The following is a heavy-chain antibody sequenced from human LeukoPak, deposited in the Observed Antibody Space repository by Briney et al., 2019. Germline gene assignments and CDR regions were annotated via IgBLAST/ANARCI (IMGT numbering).Heavy chain of an antibody. CDR2: IYSGGST. J-gene: IGHJ4*02. CDR3: ARDLLEWYFDY. CDR1: GLTVSSTY. Sequence: GGSLRLSCAASGLTVSSTYMSWVRQTPGKGLEWVSVIYSGGSTYYADSVKGRFTISRDNSKNTLYLQMNSLRAEDTAVYYCARDLLEWYFDYWGQGTLVTASS. D-gene: IGHD3-3*01. V-gene: IGHV3-66*01.